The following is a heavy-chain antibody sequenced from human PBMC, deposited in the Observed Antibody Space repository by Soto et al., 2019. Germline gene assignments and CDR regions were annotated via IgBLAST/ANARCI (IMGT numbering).Heavy chain of an antibody. CDR2: IYPGDSET. CDR1: GYSFASQW. V-gene: IGHV5-51*01. D-gene: IGHD4-4*01. CDR3: ARLEEAVITYGRAYYYGMDV. Sequence: GESLKISCKGSGYSFASQWIGWVRQRPGKGLEWMGNIYPGDSETRYSPSFPGQVTISADKSITTAYLQWSSLKASDTAMYYCARLEEAVITYGRAYYYGMDVWGQGTTVTVSS. J-gene: IGHJ6*02.